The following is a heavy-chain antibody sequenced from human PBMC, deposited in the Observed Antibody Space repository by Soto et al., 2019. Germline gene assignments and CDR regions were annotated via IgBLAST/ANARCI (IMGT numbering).Heavy chain of an antibody. V-gene: IGHV3-48*01. D-gene: IGHD3-22*01. CDR3: AKDSTYYYDSSGYYRFDY. Sequence: PGGSLRLSCAASGFTFSSYAMTWVRQAPGKGLEWVSYISSSSSTIYYADSVKGRFTISRDNAKNSLYLQMNSLRAEDTALYYCAKDSTYYYDSSGYYRFDYWGQGT. CDR2: ISSSSSTI. J-gene: IGHJ4*02. CDR1: GFTFSSYA.